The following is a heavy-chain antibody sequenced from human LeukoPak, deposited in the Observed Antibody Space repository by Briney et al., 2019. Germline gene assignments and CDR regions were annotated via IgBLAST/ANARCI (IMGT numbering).Heavy chain of an antibody. J-gene: IGHJ4*02. CDR1: GFPFSGYA. CDR3: ARHRGPSLHSSGYVDY. Sequence: GRSLILSCAASGFPFSGYAIPWVRQTPGKGLEWVAVISHDGTNKYYADSVKGRFTISRDNSKNTLYLQMNSLRTEDTAVYYCARHRGPSLHSSGYVDYWGQGTLVTVSS. CDR2: ISHDGTNK. V-gene: IGHV3-30-3*01. D-gene: IGHD3-22*01.